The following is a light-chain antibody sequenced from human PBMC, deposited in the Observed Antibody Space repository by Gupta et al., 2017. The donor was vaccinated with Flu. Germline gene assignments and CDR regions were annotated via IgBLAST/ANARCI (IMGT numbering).Light chain of an antibody. CDR3: CSYAGSSTLI. CDR2: EVT. CDR1: SSDVGSYNL. Sequence: SITISCTGTSSDVGSYNLVSWYQQHPGKAPKLMIYEVTKRPSGVSDRFSGSKSGNTASLTTSGLQAEDEADYYCCSYAGSSTLIFGGGTKLTVL. V-gene: IGLV2-23*02. J-gene: IGLJ2*01.